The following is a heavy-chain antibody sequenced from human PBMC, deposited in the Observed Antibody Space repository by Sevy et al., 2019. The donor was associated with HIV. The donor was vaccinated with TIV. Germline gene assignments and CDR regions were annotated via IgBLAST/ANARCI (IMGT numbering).Heavy chain of an antibody. CDR1: AGSISAYY. D-gene: IGHD5-12*01. Sequence: SETLSLTCSVSAGSISAYYWSWIRQPPGKGLEWTAYIHDSGNSNYDPSLKSRVTISMDTSKNQFSLKVTSVTEADTALYYCARAPPVRSGDDSLNWFDPWGQGILVTVSS. J-gene: IGHJ5*02. V-gene: IGHV4-59*01. CDR2: IHDSGNS. CDR3: ARAPPVRSGDDSLNWFDP.